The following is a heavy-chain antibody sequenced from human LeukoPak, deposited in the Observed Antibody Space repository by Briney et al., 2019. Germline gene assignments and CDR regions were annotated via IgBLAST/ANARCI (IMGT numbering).Heavy chain of an antibody. D-gene: IGHD1-20*01. CDR3: AKCPYAVNWNLFDY. V-gene: IGHV3-30*02. J-gene: IGHJ4*02. CDR2: IRYDGSNK. Sequence: GGSLRLSCAASGFTFSSYGMHWVRQAPGKGMEWVAFIRYDGSNKYYADSVKGRFTISRDNSKNTLYLQMNSLRTEDTAVYYCAKCPYAVNWNLFDYWGQGTLVTVSS. CDR1: GFTFSSYG.